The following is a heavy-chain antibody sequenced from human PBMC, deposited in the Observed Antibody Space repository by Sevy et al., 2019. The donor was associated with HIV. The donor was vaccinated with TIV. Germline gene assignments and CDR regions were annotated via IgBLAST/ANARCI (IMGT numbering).Heavy chain of an antibody. J-gene: IGHJ6*02. CDR3: ARDGSSGGLFLKDYYYFGMDV. D-gene: IGHD3-16*01. Sequence: GGSLRLSCAASGFTFSSYAMHWVRQAPGKGLEWVAVISYDGNNKYHADSVKDRFTISRDNSKNTLYLQMNSLGAEDTAVYYCARDGSSGGLFLKDYYYFGMDVWGQGTTVTV. V-gene: IGHV3-30*04. CDR1: GFTFSSYA. CDR2: ISYDGNNK.